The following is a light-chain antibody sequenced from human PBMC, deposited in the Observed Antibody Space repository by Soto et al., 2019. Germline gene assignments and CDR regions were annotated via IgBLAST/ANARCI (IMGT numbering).Light chain of an antibody. V-gene: IGLV1-40*01. Sequence: QSVLTQPPSVSGAPGQRVTISCTGSSSNIGARYDVHWYQQVPGTAPKLLIYGNSNRPSGVPDRFSGSKSGTSASLAITGLQAEDEADYSCQSYDSNLNGLYVFGTGTKVTVL. CDR1: SSNIGARYD. J-gene: IGLJ1*01. CDR2: GNS. CDR3: QSYDSNLNGLYV.